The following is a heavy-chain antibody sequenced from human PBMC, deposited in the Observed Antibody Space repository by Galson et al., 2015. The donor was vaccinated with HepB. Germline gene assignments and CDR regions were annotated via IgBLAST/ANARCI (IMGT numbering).Heavy chain of an antibody. D-gene: IGHD4-17*01. Sequence: SETLSLTCTVSGGSISSYYWSWIRQPPGKGLEWIGYIYYSGSTNYNPSLKSRVTISVDTSKNQFSLKLSSVTAADTAVYYCARYTDYGDYEYFDLWGRGTLVTVSS. CDR3: ARYTDYGDYEYFDL. J-gene: IGHJ2*01. V-gene: IGHV4-59*08. CDR2: IYYSGST. CDR1: GGSISSYY.